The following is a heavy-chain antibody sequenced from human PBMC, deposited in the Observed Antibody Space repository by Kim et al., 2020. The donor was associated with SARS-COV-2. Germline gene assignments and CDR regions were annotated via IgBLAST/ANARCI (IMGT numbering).Heavy chain of an antibody. V-gene: IGHV3-43*02. Sequence: GGSLRLSCAASGFTFDDYAMHWVRQAPGKGLEWVSLISGDGGSTYYADSVKGRFTISRDNSKNSLYLQMNSLRTEDTALYYCAKDLGVKGFDPYYYYGMDVWGQGTTVTVSS. CDR1: GFTFDDYA. CDR2: ISGDGGST. J-gene: IGHJ6*02. CDR3: AKDLGVKGFDPYYYYGMDV. D-gene: IGHD3-22*01.